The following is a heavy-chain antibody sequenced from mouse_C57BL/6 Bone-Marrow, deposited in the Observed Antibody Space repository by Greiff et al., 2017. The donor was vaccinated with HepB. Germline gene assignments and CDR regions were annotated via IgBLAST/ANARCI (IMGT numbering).Heavy chain of an antibody. Sequence: QVQLQQPGAELVKPGASVKLSCKASGYTFTSYWMHWVKQRPGQGLEWIGMIHPNSGSTNYNEKFKSKATLTVDKSSSTAYMQLSSLTSEDSAVYYCARWVRTTVVATDFDSWGQGTTLTVSS. CDR2: IHPNSGST. D-gene: IGHD1-1*01. J-gene: IGHJ2*01. CDR3: ARWVRTTVVATDFDS. V-gene: IGHV1-64*01. CDR1: GYTFTSYW.